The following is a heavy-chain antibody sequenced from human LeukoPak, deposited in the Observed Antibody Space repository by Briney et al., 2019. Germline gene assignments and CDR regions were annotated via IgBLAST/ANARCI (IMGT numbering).Heavy chain of an antibody. CDR3: ARDQGYSSSPGTRGAFDI. J-gene: IGHJ3*02. CDR2: IIPILGIA. D-gene: IGHD6-6*01. CDR1: GGTFSSYA. Sequence: SVKVPCKASGGTFSSYAISWVRQAPGQGLEWMGRIIPILGIANYAQKFQGRVTITADKSTSTAYMELSSLRSEDTAVYYCARDQGYSSSPGTRGAFDIWGQGTMVTVSS. V-gene: IGHV1-69*04.